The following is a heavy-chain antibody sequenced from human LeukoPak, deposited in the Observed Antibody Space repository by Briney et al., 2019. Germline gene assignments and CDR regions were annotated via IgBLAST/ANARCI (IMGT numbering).Heavy chain of an antibody. V-gene: IGHV3-21*01. D-gene: IGHD1-7*01. CDR1: GFTFSSYS. Sequence: GGSLRLFCAASGFTFSSYSMNGLRQSPGEGLEWVSSISRSRSYKYYADSVKGRFTISRANAQTSLYLQINRLSAEDTAVYYCARDPITGSTLYYGTKYYFDYWGQGTLVTVSS. CDR3: ARDPITGSTLYYGTKYYFDY. J-gene: IGHJ4*02. CDR2: ISRSRSYK.